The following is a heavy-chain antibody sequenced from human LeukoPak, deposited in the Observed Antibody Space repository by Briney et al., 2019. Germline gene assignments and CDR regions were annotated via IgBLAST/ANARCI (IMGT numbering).Heavy chain of an antibody. CDR2: ISYDGSNK. CDR1: GFTFSSYG. CDR3: ARAVATITVGEMYYFDY. V-gene: IGHV3-30*03. J-gene: IGHJ4*02. D-gene: IGHD5-24*01. Sequence: PGGSLRLSCAASGFTFSSYGMYWVRQAPGKGLEWVTFISYDGSNKHYADSVKGRFTISRDNSKNTLYLQMNSLRAEDTAVYYCARAVATITVGEMYYFDYWGQGTLVTVSS.